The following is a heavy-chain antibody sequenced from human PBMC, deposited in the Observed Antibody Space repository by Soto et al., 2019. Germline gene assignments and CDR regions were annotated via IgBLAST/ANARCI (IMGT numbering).Heavy chain of an antibody. CDR2: INPSNGNA. V-gene: IGHV1-46*03. J-gene: IGHJ4*02. D-gene: IGHD2-8*02. Sequence: GASVKVSCKASGYTFTNYYLHWVRQAPGQGLEWMGIINPSNGNARYAQKFEGRVTMTRDTSTSTVYMEMSSLRSGGTAVYYCARGGGVQFWQQGEAFDYWGLGTLVTVSS. CDR1: GYTFTNYY. CDR3: ARGGGVQFWQQGEAFDY.